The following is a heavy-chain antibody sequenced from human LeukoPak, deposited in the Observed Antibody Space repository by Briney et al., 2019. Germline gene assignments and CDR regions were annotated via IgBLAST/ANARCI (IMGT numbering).Heavy chain of an antibody. CDR1: GFTFSSYE. Sequence: GGSLRLSCAASGFTFSSYEMNWVRQAPGKGLEWVSYISSSGSTIYNADPVKGRFTISRDNAKNSLYLQMNSLRAEDTAVYYCARVGRSYDFWNVDYYYMDVWGKGITVTVSS. CDR2: ISSSGSTI. V-gene: IGHV3-48*03. J-gene: IGHJ6*03. CDR3: ARVGRSYDFWNVDYYYMDV. D-gene: IGHD3-3*01.